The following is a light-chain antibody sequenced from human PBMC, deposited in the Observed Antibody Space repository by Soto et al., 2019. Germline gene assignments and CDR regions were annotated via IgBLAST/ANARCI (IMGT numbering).Light chain of an antibody. CDR3: QQRSNWPLIT. CDR1: QSVSSY. Sequence: PGERATLSCRASQSVSSYLAWYQQKPGQAPRLLIYAASNRATGIPARFSGSGSGTDFTLTISSLEPEDFAVYYCQQRSNWPLITFGQGTRLEIK. V-gene: IGKV3-11*01. J-gene: IGKJ5*01. CDR2: AAS.